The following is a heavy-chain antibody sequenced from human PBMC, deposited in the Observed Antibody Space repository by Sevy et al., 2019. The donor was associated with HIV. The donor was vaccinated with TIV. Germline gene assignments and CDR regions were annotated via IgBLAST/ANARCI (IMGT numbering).Heavy chain of an antibody. CDR3: AKGKGNYDFWRTPRDVAFDV. D-gene: IGHD3-3*01. V-gene: IGHV3-23*01. J-gene: IGHJ3*01. Sequence: GGSLRLSCAASGFNFRIYAMSWVRQAPGKGLEWVSTISGTGASTDYADSAKGRFTISRDNSQNTLHLQMNSLRAEDTAVYYCAKGKGNYDFWRTPRDVAFDVWGQGTVVTVSS. CDR2: ISGTGAST. CDR1: GFNFRIYA.